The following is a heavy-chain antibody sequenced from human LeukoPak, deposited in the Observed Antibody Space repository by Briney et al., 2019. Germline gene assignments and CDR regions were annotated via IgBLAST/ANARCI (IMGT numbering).Heavy chain of an antibody. CDR2: ISYDGSNK. D-gene: IGHD2-2*01. CDR1: GFTFSDYY. CDR3: ARDGGYQLLSNLFDY. V-gene: IGHV3-30-3*01. Sequence: PGESLRLSCAASGFTFSDYYMSWIRQAPGKGLEWVAVISYDGSNKYYADSVKGQFTISRDNSKNTLYLQMNSLRAEDTAVYYCARDGGYQLLSNLFDYWGQGTLVTVSS. J-gene: IGHJ4*02.